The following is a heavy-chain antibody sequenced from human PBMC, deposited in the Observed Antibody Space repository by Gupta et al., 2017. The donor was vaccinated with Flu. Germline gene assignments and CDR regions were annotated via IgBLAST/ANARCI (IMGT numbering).Heavy chain of an antibody. V-gene: IGHV1-69*06. D-gene: IGHD6-19*01. CDR1: GGTFSSYA. Sequence: QVQLVQSGAEVKRPGSSVKVSCKASGGTFSSYAISWVRPAPGQGLEWMGGIIPIFGTANYAQKFQGRVTITADKSTSTAYMELSSLRSEDTAVYYCAKDKHSSGWYARRLGYYGMDVWGQGTTVTVSS. CDR3: AKDKHSSGWYARRLGYYGMDV. CDR2: IIPIFGTA. J-gene: IGHJ6*02.